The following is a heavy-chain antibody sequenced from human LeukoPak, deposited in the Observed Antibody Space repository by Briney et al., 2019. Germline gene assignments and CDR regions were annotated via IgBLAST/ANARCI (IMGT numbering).Heavy chain of an antibody. D-gene: IGHD1-26*01. J-gene: IGHJ3*02. V-gene: IGHV3-23*01. CDR3: AKDLLTAGGGLDAFDI. CDR2: ISGSGGGT. CDR1: GFTFRDYG. Sequence: GGSLRLSCAASGFTFRDYGMTWVRQAPGKGLVWVSSISGSGGGTYYADSVKGRFTISRDNSKNTLYLQMSGLRAEDTALYYCAKDLLTAGGGLDAFDIWGQGTTVTVSS.